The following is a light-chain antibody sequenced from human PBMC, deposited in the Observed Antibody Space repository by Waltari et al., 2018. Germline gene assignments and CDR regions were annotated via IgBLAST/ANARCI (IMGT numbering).Light chain of an antibody. CDR3: QQYSNWNDT. CDR1: QRISNN. Sequence: IVLTQSPATLSVSPGERATLSCRADQRISNNVAWYQQKPGQAPRPLIYYASTRATGIPDRFSGSGSGTEFILTITSLQAEDSAVYYCQQYSNWNDTFGPGTTLDIK. J-gene: IGKJ3*01. V-gene: IGKV3-15*01. CDR2: YAS.